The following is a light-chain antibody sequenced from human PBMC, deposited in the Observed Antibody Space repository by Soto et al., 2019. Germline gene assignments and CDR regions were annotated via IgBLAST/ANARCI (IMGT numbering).Light chain of an antibody. V-gene: IGKV3-11*01. CDR3: QQRSNWLT. Sequence: EIVLTQSPATLSLSPGERATLSCRASQSVSSYLAWYQQKPGQAPRLLIYDASNRATGIPARFSGSGSGTDFTLTISSLEPEDFAFYYCQQRSNWLTFGGATKVEIK. CDR2: DAS. J-gene: IGKJ4*01. CDR1: QSVSSY.